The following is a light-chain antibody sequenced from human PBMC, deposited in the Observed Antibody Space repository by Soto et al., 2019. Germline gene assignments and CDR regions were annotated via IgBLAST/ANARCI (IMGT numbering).Light chain of an antibody. CDR3: QQYGSSPLT. V-gene: IGKV3-20*01. Sequence: EIVLTQSPDTLSLSPGERATLSCRASQSVRSNYLAWYQQKPGQAPRFLIYDASSRDTGIPDRFSGSGSGTDFTLTISRLEPEDVAVYYCQQYGSSPLTFGGGTKVEIK. J-gene: IGKJ4*01. CDR1: QSVRSNY. CDR2: DAS.